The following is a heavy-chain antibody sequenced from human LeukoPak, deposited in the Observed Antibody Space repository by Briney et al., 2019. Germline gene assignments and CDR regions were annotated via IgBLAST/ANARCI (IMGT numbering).Heavy chain of an antibody. CDR2: INTHKGHT. CDR3: AREFGHCSGDNCFYFFDS. J-gene: IGHJ4*02. D-gene: IGHD2-15*01. Sequence: ASVKVSCKASGYTLTNYNISGVRQAPGQGLEWMGWINTHKGHTNFLQKFQGRVTVTTDISTNTAYMELRRLRSDDTAVYYCAREFGHCSGDNCFYFFDSWGQGSLVIASS. CDR1: GYTLTNYN. V-gene: IGHV1-18*01.